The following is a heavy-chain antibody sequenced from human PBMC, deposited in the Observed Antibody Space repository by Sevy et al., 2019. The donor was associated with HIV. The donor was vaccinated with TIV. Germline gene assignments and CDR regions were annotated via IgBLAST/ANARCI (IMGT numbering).Heavy chain of an antibody. CDR2: IKQDGSEK. CDR3: ARVRWRITIFGVEYFDY. CDR1: GFTFSSYW. J-gene: IGHJ4*02. D-gene: IGHD3-3*01. Sequence: GGSLRLSCAASGFTFSSYWMSWVRQAPGKGLEWVANIKQDGSEKYYVDSVKGRFTISRDNAKNSLYLQMNSLRAEDTAMYYCARVRWRITIFGVEYFDYWGQGTLVTVSS. V-gene: IGHV3-7*01.